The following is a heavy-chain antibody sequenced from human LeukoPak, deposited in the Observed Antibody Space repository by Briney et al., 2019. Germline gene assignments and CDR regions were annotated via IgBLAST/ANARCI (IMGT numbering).Heavy chain of an antibody. D-gene: IGHD3-16*02. CDR1: GGSFSGYY. CDR2: INHSGST. J-gene: IGHJ4*02. Sequence: SETLSLTCAVYGGSFSGYYWSWIRQPPGKGLEWIGEINHSGSTYYNPSLKSRVTISLDTSKNQFSLKLTSVTAADTAVYYCARGSITSSYDYVWGSFRYFYFDYWGQGALVTVSS. V-gene: IGHV4-34*01. CDR3: ARGSITSSYDYVWGSFRYFYFDY.